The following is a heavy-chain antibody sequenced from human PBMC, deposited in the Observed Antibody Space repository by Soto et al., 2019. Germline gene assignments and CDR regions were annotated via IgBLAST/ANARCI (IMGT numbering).Heavy chain of an antibody. J-gene: IGHJ4*02. D-gene: IGHD4-17*01. CDR3: AGHGGYSY. V-gene: IGHV3-23*01. Sequence: EVQRSESGGGLVQPGGSLRLSCAATGFTLRTNGMSWVRQAPGKGLEWVSSFSGRGADTYYADSLKGRFPISRDNSKNTLYLQMNSLRAEDTALYYCAGHGGYSYLGQGTLVTVSS. CDR1: GFTLRTNG. CDR2: FSGRGADT.